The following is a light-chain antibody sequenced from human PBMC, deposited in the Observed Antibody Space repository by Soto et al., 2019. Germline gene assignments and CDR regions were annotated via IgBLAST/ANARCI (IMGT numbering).Light chain of an antibody. CDR2: DVS. Sequence: QSVLTQPPSASGSPGQSVTISCTGTSSDVGGYNHVSWYQQNPGKAPKLMIYDVSKRPSVVPDRFSGSKSGNTASPTISGLQAEDEADYYCASYAGSNNSVFGTGTKVTV. V-gene: IGLV2-8*01. J-gene: IGLJ1*01. CDR1: SSDVGGYNH. CDR3: ASYAGSNNSV.